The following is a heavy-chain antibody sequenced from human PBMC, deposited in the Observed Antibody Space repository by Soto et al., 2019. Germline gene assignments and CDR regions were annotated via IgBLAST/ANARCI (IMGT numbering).Heavy chain of an antibody. J-gene: IGHJ4*02. CDR3: ARVRYGDY. V-gene: IGHV1-18*01. CDR2: ISAHNGNT. CDR1: GYGFTTYG. Sequence: QVHLVQSGAEVKKPGASVKVSCKGSGYGFTTYGITWVRQAPGQGLEWMAWISAHNGNTNYAQKLQSRVTVTRDTSTSTAYMELSSLRSDDSAVYYCARVRYGDYWGQGALVTVSS. D-gene: IGHD1-1*01.